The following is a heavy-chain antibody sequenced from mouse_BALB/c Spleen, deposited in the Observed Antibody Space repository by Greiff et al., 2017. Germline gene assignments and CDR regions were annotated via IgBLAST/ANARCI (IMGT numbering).Heavy chain of an antibody. D-gene: IGHD2-1*01. J-gene: IGHJ4*01. CDR1: GYSITSGYY. V-gene: IGHV3-6*02. CDR3: ARDGNYYYYAMDY. CDR2: ISYDGSN. Sequence: VQLQQSGPGLVKPSQSLSLTCSVTGYSITSGYYWNWIRQFPGNKLEWMGYISYDGSNNYNPSLKNRISITRDTSKNQFFLKLNSVTTEDTATYYCARDGNYYYYAMDYWGQGTSVAVSS.